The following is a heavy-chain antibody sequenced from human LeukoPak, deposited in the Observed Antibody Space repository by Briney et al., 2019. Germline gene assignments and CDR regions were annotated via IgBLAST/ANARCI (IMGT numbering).Heavy chain of an antibody. J-gene: IGHJ4*02. D-gene: IGHD3-10*01. Sequence: SQTLSLTCDISGDSVSSNSVIRNWIRQSPSRGLEWLGRTYYKSKWYNDYATSVQSRITINSDTSRNQFSLQLNSVTPEDTAAYYCARDLHGSRGEFDYWGQGTLVTVSS. CDR2: TYYKSKWYN. V-gene: IGHV6-1*01. CDR1: GDSVSSNSVI. CDR3: ARDLHGSRGEFDY.